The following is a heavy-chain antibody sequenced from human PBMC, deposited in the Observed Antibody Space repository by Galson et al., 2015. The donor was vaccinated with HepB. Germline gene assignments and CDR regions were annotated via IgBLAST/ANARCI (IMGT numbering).Heavy chain of an antibody. J-gene: IGHJ4*02. D-gene: IGHD2-2*01. CDR3: ARDSVSFHHCSSTSCYSYGLDY. Sequence: SLRLSCAASGFTFSSYAMHWVRQAPGKGLEWVAVISYDGSNKYYADSVKGRFTISRDNSKNTLYLQMNSLRAEDTAVYYCARDSVSFHHCSSTSCYSYGLDYWGQGTLVTVSS. CDR2: ISYDGSNK. V-gene: IGHV3-30-3*01. CDR1: GFTFSSYA.